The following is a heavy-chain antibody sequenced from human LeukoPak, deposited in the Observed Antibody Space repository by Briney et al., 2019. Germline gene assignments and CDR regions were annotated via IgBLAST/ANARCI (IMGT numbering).Heavy chain of an antibody. Sequence: GGSLRLSCAASGFTFSSYSMNWVRQAPGKGLEWVSSISSSSSYIYYADSVKGRFTISRDNAKNSLYLQMNSLRAEDTAVYYCARDLLELPLGGYWGQGTLVTVSS. D-gene: IGHD1-7*01. J-gene: IGHJ4*02. CDR3: ARDLLELPLGGY. V-gene: IGHV3-21*01. CDR1: GFTFSSYS. CDR2: ISSSSSYI.